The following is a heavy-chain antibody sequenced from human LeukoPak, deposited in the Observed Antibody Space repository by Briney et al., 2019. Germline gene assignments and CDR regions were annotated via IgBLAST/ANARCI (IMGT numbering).Heavy chain of an antibody. D-gene: IGHD2-2*01. V-gene: IGHV3-21*01. CDR2: ISVSSSYI. CDR3: TRDGKDCSSTSCSADY. CDR1: GFTFSTYT. Sequence: GGSLRLSCAASGFTFSTYTMYWVRQAPGKGLEWVSSISVSSSYIYYAGSVKGRFTISRDNAKNSLYLQMNSLRVEDTAVYFCTRDGKDCSSTSCSADYWGEGTLVTVSS. J-gene: IGHJ4*02.